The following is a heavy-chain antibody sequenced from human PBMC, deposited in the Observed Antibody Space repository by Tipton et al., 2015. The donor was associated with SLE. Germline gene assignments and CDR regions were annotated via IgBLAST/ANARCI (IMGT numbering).Heavy chain of an antibody. CDR1: GGSISSYY. D-gene: IGHD3-3*01. J-gene: IGHJ4*02. V-gene: IGHV4-59*01. CDR2: IYYSGST. CDR3: ARGDYDFWSGYLYYFDY. Sequence: LRLSCTVSGGSISSYYWSWIRQPPGKGLEWIGYIYYSGSTNYNPSLKSRVTISVDTSKNQFSLKLSSVTAADTAVHYCARGDYDFWSGYLYYFDYWGQGTLVTVSS.